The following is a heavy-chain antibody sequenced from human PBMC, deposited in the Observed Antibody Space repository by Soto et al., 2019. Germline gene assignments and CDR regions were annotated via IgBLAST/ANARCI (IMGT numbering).Heavy chain of an antibody. CDR1: GYDFTTYG. CDR3: ARGRYGDY. D-gene: IGHD1-1*01. Sequence: QVHLVQSGAEVKKSGASVKVSCKGSGYDFTTYGITWVRQAPGQGLERMAWISAHNGNTDYAQKLQGRVTVTRDTSTSTAYMELRSLRSDDTAMYYCARGRYGDYWGQGALVTVSS. CDR2: ISAHNGNT. J-gene: IGHJ4*02. V-gene: IGHV1-18*01.